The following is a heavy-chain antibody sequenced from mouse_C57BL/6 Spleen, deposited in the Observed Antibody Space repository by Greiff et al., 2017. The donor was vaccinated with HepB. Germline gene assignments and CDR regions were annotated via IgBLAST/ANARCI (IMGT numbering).Heavy chain of an antibody. J-gene: IGHJ4*01. CDR2: INPSSGYT. D-gene: IGHD2-3*01. Sequence: QVHVKQSGAELARPGASVKMSCKASGYTFTSYTMHWVKQRPGQGLEWIGYINPSSGYTKYNQKFKDKATLTADKSSSTAYMQLSSLTSEDSAVYYCARGWSGDYAMDYWGQGTSVTVSS. CDR3: ARGWSGDYAMDY. CDR1: GYTFTSYT. V-gene: IGHV1-4*01.